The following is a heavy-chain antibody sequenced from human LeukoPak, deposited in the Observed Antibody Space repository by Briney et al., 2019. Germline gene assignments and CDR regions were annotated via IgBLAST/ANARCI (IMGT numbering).Heavy chain of an antibody. V-gene: IGHV4-4*02. CDR3: ARLRADEWLRPNPSAFDI. CDR2: IYHDGST. J-gene: IGHJ3*02. Sequence: PSETLSLTCAVSGGSISSNNWWIWVRQSPEKGLEWIGEIYHDGSTNYNPSLKSRVTISVDTSKNQFSLKLSSVTAADTAVYYCARLRADEWLRPNPSAFDIWGQGTMVTVSS. D-gene: IGHD5-12*01. CDR1: GGSISSNNW.